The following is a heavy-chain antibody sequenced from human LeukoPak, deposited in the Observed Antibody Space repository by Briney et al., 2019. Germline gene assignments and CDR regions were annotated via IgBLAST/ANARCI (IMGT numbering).Heavy chain of an antibody. V-gene: IGHV3-21*01. J-gene: IGHJ4*02. D-gene: IGHD5-24*01. CDR3: ARAALTDGYNSGY. Sequence: PGGSLRLSCAASGFTFSSYSMNWVRQAPGKGLEWVSSISSSSSYIYYADSVKGRFTISRDNAKNSLYLQMNSLRAEDTAVYYCARAALTDGYNSGYWGQGTLVSVSA. CDR2: ISSSSSYI. CDR1: GFTFSSYS.